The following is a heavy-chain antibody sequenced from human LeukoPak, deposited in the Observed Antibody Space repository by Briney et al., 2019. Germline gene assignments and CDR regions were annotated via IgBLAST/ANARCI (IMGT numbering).Heavy chain of an antibody. CDR3: AKGIAAAGIFDP. J-gene: IGHJ5*02. Sequence: SETLSLTCTVCGGSVSSGSYYWGWIRQPPGKGLEWIGNIYYSGSTYYNPSLKSRVTISVDTSKNQFSLKLSSVTAADTAVYYCAKGIAAAGIFDPWGQGTLVTVSS. CDR2: IYYSGST. CDR1: GGSVSSGSYY. D-gene: IGHD6-13*01. V-gene: IGHV4-39*07.